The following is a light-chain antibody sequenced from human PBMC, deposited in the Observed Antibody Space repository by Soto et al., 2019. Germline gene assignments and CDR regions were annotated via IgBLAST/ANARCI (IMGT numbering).Light chain of an antibody. J-gene: IGLJ3*02. CDR3: SSYAGSNKLV. Sequence: QSALTQPPSASESPGQSVTISCAGTSSDIGTFNYVSWYQQHPDKAPKVIIYEVTQRPSGVPDRFSGSKSGTTASLTVSGLQAEDEADYYCSSYAGSNKLVFGGGTKVTVL. CDR1: SSDIGTFNY. CDR2: EVT. V-gene: IGLV2-8*01.